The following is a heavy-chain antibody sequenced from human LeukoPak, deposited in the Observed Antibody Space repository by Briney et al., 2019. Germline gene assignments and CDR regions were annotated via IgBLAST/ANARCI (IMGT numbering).Heavy chain of an antibody. Sequence: SETLSLTCTVSGGSISSSSYYWGWIRQPPGKGLEWIGSIYYSGSTYYNPSLKSQVTISVDTSKNQFSLKLSSVTAADTAVYYCARHGTQSPIVVVIRRRGYNWFDPWGQGTLVTVSS. CDR3: ARHGTQSPIVVVIRRRGYNWFDP. J-gene: IGHJ5*02. CDR1: GGSISSSSYY. CDR2: IYYSGST. V-gene: IGHV4-39*01. D-gene: IGHD3-22*01.